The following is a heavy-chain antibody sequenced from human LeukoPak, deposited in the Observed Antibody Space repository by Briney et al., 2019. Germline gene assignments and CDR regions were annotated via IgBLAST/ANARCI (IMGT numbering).Heavy chain of an antibody. CDR1: GGSISYSSSYY. J-gene: IGHJ4*02. CDR2: IYYSGST. D-gene: IGHD3-22*01. Sequence: PSETLSLTCIVSGGSISYSSSYYWGWIRQPPGKGLEWIGNIYYSGSTYYNPSLKSRVTISVDTSKNQFSLKLSSVTAADTAVYYCCLMIVVEQLTYDYWGQGILVTVSS. CDR3: CLMIVVEQLTYDY. V-gene: IGHV4-39*07.